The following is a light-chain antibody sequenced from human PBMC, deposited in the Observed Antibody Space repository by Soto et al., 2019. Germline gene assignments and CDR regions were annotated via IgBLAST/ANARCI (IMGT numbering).Light chain of an antibody. CDR1: QRVSTF. Sequence: GTLSLSPGDRATLSCRASQRVSTFLAWYQQRPGQAPRLLISEASNRATGIPARFSGSGSGTDFTLTSSSLDPEDFAVYYSQQHTNWPLTTFAQGTRLEIK. CDR2: EAS. J-gene: IGKJ5*01. CDR3: QQHTNWPLTT. V-gene: IGKV3-11*01.